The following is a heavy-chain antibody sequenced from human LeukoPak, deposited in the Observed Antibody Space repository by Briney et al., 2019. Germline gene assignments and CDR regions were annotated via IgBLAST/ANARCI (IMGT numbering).Heavy chain of an antibody. Sequence: SETLSLTCTVSGGSISSNSYYWGWVRQPPGKGLEWIGSIYYSGSTYYNPSLKSRVTISVDTSKNQFSLKLSSVTAADTAVYYCARDLDYGSGSYSSLLYFDYWGQGTLVTVSS. D-gene: IGHD3-10*01. V-gene: IGHV4-39*07. CDR3: ARDLDYGSGSYSSLLYFDY. J-gene: IGHJ4*02. CDR1: GGSISSNSYY. CDR2: IYYSGST.